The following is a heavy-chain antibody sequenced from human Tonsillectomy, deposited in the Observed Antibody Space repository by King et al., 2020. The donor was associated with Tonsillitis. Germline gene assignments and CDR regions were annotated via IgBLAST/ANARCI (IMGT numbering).Heavy chain of an antibody. Sequence: VQLVQSGGGLVQPGGSLRLSCAVSGFTFSNYWMHWVRQAPGKGLVWVSRINSDGSSTSYADSVKGRFTISRDNAKNTLYLQMNTLRAEDTAVYYCTSCVGALITFEYWGQGTLVPVSS. CDR1: GFTFSNYW. CDR3: TSCVGALITFEY. V-gene: IGHV3-74*02. D-gene: IGHD3-10*01. J-gene: IGHJ4*02. CDR2: INSDGSST.